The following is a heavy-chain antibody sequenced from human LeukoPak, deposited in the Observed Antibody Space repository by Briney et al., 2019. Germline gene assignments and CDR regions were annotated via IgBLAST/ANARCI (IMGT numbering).Heavy chain of an antibody. CDR3: AKGGSYFDY. V-gene: IGHV3-30*18. CDR2: ISYDGSNK. Sequence: GGSLRLSCAASGFTFSSYGMHWVRQAPGKGLEWVAVISYDGSNKYYADSVKGRFTISRDNSKNTLYLQMNSLRAEDTAVYYCAKGGSYFDYWGQGTLVTVSS. D-gene: IGHD1-26*01. J-gene: IGHJ4*02. CDR1: GFTFSSYG.